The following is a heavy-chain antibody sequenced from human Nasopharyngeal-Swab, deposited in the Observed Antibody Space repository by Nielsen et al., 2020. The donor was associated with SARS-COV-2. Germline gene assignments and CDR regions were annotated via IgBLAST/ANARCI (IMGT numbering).Heavy chain of an antibody. CDR3: ARDDGSLGDT. Sequence: GESLKISCAASGFTFSSYAMHWVRQAPGKGLEWVAVISYDGSNKYYADSVKGRFTISRDNSKNTLYLQMNSLRAEDTAVYYCARDDGSLGDTWGQGTLVTVSS. CDR1: GFTFSSYA. CDR2: ISYDGSNK. D-gene: IGHD3-10*01. V-gene: IGHV3-30-3*01. J-gene: IGHJ4*02.